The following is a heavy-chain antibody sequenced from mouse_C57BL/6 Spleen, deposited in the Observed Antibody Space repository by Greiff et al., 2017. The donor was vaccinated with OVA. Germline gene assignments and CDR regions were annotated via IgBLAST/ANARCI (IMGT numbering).Heavy chain of an antibody. CDR1: GYTFTDYE. V-gene: IGHV1-15*01. J-gene: IGHJ3*01. D-gene: IGHD1-1*01. CDR3: TRSGYYGSSPAWFAY. Sequence: QVQLQQSGAELVRPGASVTLSCKASGYTFTDYEMHWVKQTPVHGLEWIGAIDPETGGTAYNQKFKGKAILTADKSSSTAYMELRSLTSEDSAVYYCTRSGYYGSSPAWFAYWGQGTLVTVSA. CDR2: IDPETGGT.